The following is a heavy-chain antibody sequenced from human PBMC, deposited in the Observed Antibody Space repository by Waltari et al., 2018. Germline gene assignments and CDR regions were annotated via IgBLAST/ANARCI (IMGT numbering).Heavy chain of an antibody. V-gene: IGHV3-53*02. CDR1: GFTVSDTY. Sequence: DVQLVETGGGLIQPGGSLRLSCSVSGFTVSDTYMTWVRQAPAKGLGWVSAIYSGGNTYYAASVTGRFTISRDNINNILFLQMNNLRAEDTATYYCARIIRDGPSGFYGIAAFDLWGQGTMVTVSS. D-gene: IGHD3-22*01. J-gene: IGHJ3*01. CDR2: IYSGGNT. CDR3: ARIIRDGPSGFYGIAAFDL.